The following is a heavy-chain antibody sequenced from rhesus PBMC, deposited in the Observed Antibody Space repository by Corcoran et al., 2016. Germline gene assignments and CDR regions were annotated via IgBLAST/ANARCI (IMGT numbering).Heavy chain of an antibody. D-gene: IGHD5-24*01. V-gene: IGHV4-169*02. J-gene: IGHJ4*01. CDR1: GGSISSSY. Sequence: QLQLQESGPGLVKPSETLSVTCAVSGGSISSSYCSWIRQAPGKGLEWIGYIYGSCSSTNYNPSLKSRVTLSVDTSKNQLSLKLSFVTAADTAVYYCASTTVGTVKYFDYWGQGVLVTVSS. CDR2: IYGSCSST. CDR3: ASTTVGTVKYFDY.